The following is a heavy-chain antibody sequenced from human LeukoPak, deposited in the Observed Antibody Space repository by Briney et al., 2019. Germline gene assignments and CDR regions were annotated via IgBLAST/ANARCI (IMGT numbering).Heavy chain of an antibody. J-gene: IGHJ4*02. D-gene: IGHD1-26*01. V-gene: IGHV3-23*01. CDR3: AKRGAEVGTTVAPGDY. CDR2: ISGNGYP. Sequence: GGSLRLSCAASGFTFDDYTMHWVRQAPGKGLEWVSAISGNGYPYYADSVKGRFTISRDNSKNTLYLQMNSLRAEDTAVYYCAKRGAEVGTTVAPGDYWGQGTLLTVSS. CDR1: GFTFDDYT.